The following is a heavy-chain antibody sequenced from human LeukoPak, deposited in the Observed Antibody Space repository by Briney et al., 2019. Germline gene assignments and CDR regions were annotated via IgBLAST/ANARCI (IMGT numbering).Heavy chain of an antibody. CDR2: IIPIFGTA. Sequence: ASVKVSCKASGGTFSSYAISWVRQAPGQGLEWMGGIIPIFGTANYAQKFQGRVTITADESTSTAYMELSSLRSEDTAVYYCARDRGSFDSSGYSPYYYYMDVWGKGTTVTISS. V-gene: IGHV1-69*13. CDR3: ARDRGSFDSSGYSPYYYYMDV. CDR1: GGTFSSYA. D-gene: IGHD3-22*01. J-gene: IGHJ6*03.